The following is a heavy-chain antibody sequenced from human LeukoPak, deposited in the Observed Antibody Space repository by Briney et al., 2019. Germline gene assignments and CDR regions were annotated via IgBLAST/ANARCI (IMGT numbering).Heavy chain of an antibody. Sequence: GGSLRLSCAASGFTFSSFGMSWVRQAPGKGLEWVSAISGSGVRTYYADSVEGRFTISRDDSKNSLYLQMNSLRAEGTAVYYCARLPELPGFGDYWGQGTLVTVSS. CDR2: ISGSGVRT. J-gene: IGHJ4*02. D-gene: IGHD2-21*01. CDR3: ARLPELPGFGDY. CDR1: GFTFSSFG. V-gene: IGHV3-23*01.